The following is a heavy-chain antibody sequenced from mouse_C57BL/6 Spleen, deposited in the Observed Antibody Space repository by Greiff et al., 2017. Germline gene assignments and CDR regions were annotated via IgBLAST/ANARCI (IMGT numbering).Heavy chain of an antibody. J-gene: IGHJ2*01. D-gene: IGHD1-1*01. Sequence: EVKLVESEGGLVQPGSSMKLSCTASGFTFSDYYMAWVRQVPEKGLEWVANINYDGSSTYYLDSLKSRFIISRDNAKNILYLQMSSLKSEDTATYYCARVPGGDYYGSSFYFDYWGQGTTLTVSS. CDR2: INYDGSST. CDR3: ARVPGGDYYGSSFYFDY. CDR1: GFTFSDYY. V-gene: IGHV5-16*01.